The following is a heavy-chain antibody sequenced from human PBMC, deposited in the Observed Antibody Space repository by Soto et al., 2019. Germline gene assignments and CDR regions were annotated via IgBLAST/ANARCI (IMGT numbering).Heavy chain of an antibody. CDR2: IQYSGDT. CDR3: ARHDYSDRAFGL. V-gene: IGHV4-61*08. Sequence: SETLSLTCIVSGGSVGSGAYYWSWIRQPPGNALEWIGYIQYSGDTNYNSSLKSRVTISVDMSRNRFSLKLTSVTAADAAFYYCARHDYSDRAFGLWGQGTMVTVSS. D-gene: IGHD3-22*01. CDR1: GGSVGSGAYY. J-gene: IGHJ3*01.